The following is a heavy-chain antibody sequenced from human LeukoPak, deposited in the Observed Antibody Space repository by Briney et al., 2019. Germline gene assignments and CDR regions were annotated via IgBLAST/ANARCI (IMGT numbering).Heavy chain of an antibody. CDR3: AREGPVSGFDY. J-gene: IGHJ4*02. V-gene: IGHV3-53*01. Sequence: PGGSLRLSCAASGFTVSSNYMSWVRQAPGKGLEWVSVIYSGGSTYYADSVKGRFTIPRDNSKNTLYLQMNSLRAEDTAVYYCAREGPVSGFDYWGQGTLVTVSS. CDR2: IYSGGST. CDR1: GFTVSSNY.